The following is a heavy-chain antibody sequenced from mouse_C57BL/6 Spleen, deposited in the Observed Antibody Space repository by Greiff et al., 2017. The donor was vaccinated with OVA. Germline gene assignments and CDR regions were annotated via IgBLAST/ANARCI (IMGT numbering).Heavy chain of an antibody. CDR1: GFTFSSYG. CDR2: ISSGGSYT. D-gene: IGHD1-1*01. V-gene: IGHV5-6*01. J-gene: IGHJ2*01. Sequence: EVKVVESGGDLVKPGGSLKLSCAASGFTFSSYGMSWVRQTPDKRLEWVATISSGGSYTYYPDSVKGRFTISRDNAKNTLYLQMSSLKSEDTAMYYCARHYGSSPYYCDYWGQGTTLTVSS. CDR3: ARHYGSSPYYCDY.